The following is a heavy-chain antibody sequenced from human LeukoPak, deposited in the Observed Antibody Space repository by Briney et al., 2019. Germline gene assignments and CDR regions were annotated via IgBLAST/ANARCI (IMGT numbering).Heavy chain of an antibody. J-gene: IGHJ4*02. V-gene: IGHV3-30*04. Sequence: GSLRLSCAASGFTFSSYAMHWVRQAPGKGLEWVAVISYDGSNKYYADSVKGRFTISRDNSKNTLYLQMNSLRAEDTAVYYCARDQSTVAERGVIDYWGQGTLVTVSS. CDR2: ISYDGSNK. D-gene: IGHD6-19*01. CDR1: GFTFSSYA. CDR3: ARDQSTVAERGVIDY.